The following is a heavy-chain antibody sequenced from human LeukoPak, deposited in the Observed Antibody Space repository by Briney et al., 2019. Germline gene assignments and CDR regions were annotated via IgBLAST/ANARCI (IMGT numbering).Heavy chain of an antibody. CDR1: GFTFSSYG. J-gene: IGHJ4*02. Sequence: GGSLRLSCAASGFTFSSYGMHWVRQAPGKGLEWVVVISYDGSNKYYADSVKGRFTISRDNSKNTLYLQMNSLRAEDTAVYYCAKGPGYYDSSGYRVDYWGQGTLVTVSS. CDR3: AKGPGYYDSSGYRVDY. V-gene: IGHV3-30*18. D-gene: IGHD3-22*01. CDR2: ISYDGSNK.